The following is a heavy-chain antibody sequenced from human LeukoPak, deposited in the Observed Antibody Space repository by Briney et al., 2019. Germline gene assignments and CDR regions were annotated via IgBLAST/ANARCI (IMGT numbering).Heavy chain of an antibody. D-gene: IGHD3-22*01. J-gene: IGHJ4*02. Sequence: PGGSLRLSCAASGFTFSSYGMHWVRQAPGKGLEWVAFIRYDGSNKYYADSVKGRFTISRDNSKNTLYLQMNSLRAEDTAVYYCAKGGYYPYYFDYWGQGTLVTVSS. CDR1: GFTFSSYG. V-gene: IGHV3-30*02. CDR3: AKGGYYPYYFDY. CDR2: IRYDGSNK.